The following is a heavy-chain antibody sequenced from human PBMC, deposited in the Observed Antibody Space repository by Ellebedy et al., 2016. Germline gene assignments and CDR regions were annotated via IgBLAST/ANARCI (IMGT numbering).Heavy chain of an antibody. CDR3: ARDATLGSGSKGYLDN. CDR2: TSYDSEDI. CDR1: GFRFKTYA. J-gene: IGHJ4*02. D-gene: IGHD6-19*01. Sequence: GGSLRLSCVASGFRFKTYAMQWVRQAPGKGLEWVATTSYDSEDIYYADSLRGRFTISRDNSKNTVYVQMNSLRPEDTAVYYCARDATLGSGSKGYLDNWGPGTLVTVSS. V-gene: IGHV3-30*04.